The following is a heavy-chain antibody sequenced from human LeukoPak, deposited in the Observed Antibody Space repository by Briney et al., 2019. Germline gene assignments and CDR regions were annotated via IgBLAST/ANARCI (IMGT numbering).Heavy chain of an antibody. V-gene: IGHV3-13*01. CDR3: ARAVNRRLTGYYYYGMDV. J-gene: IGHJ6*02. CDR2: IGTAGDT. D-gene: IGHD4/OR15-4a*01. CDR1: GFTFSSYD. Sequence: GGSLRLSCAASGFTFSSYDMHWVRQATGKGLEWVSAIGTAGDTYYPGSVKGRFTIFRENAKNSLYLQMNSLRAGDTAVYYCARAVNRRLTGYYYYGMDVWGQGTTVTVSS.